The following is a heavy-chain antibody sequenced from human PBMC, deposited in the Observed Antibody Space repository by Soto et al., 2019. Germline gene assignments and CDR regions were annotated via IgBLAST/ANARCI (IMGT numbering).Heavy chain of an antibody. Sequence: XXSLRLACAASGFTFSSYAMRWVLQAPGKGLEWVSAISGSGGSTYYADAVKGRFTISRDNSKNTLYLQMNSLRAEDTAVYYCAKDPATVTTALYFDYWGQGTLVTVSS. D-gene: IGHD4-4*01. V-gene: IGHV3-23*01. J-gene: IGHJ4*02. CDR3: AKDPATVTTALYFDY. CDR2: ISGSGGST. CDR1: GFTFSSYA.